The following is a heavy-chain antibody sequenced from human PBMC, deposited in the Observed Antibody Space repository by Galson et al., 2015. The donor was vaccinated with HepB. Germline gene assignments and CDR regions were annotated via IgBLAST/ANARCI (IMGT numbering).Heavy chain of an antibody. CDR1: GGTFSSYT. CDR3: ARARGNYDSSGYYLYYFDY. CDR2: IIPILGIA. Sequence: SVKVSCKASGGTFSSYTISWVRQAPGQGLEWMGRIIPILGIANYAQKFQGRVTITADKSTSTAYMELSSLRSEDTAVYYCARARGNYDSSGYYLYYFDYWGQGTLVTVSS. V-gene: IGHV1-69*02. J-gene: IGHJ4*02. D-gene: IGHD3-22*01.